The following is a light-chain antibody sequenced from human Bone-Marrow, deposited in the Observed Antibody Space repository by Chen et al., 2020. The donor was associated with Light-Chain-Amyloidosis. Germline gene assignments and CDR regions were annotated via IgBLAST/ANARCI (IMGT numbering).Light chain of an antibody. CDR1: NIGSTP. J-gene: IGLJ3*02. V-gene: IGLV3-21*02. CDR2: DDS. CDR3: QVWDRSSDRPV. Sequence: SYVLTQPSSVSVAPGQTATIACGGNNIGSTPVHWYPQTPGQAPLLVVYDDSDRPSGIPERLSGSNSGNTATLTISRVEAGDEADYYCQVWDRSSDRPVFGGGTKLTVL.